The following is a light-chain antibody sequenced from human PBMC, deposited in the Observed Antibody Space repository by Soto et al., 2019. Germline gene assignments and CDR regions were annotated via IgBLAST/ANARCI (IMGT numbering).Light chain of an antibody. J-gene: IGKJ2*01. CDR2: AAS. CDR1: QSIRNY. CDR3: QQSYSAPYT. V-gene: IGKV1-39*01. Sequence: DIQMTQSPSSLSASVGDRVTITSRASQSIRNYLNWYQQKPGKAPKLLIYAASSLQSGVPSRFSGSGSGKDFTLTFSSLQPEDFATYYCQQSYSAPYTFGQGTKLEIK.